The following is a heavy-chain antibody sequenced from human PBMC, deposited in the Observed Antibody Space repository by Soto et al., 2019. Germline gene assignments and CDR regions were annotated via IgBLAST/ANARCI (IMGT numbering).Heavy chain of an antibody. CDR1: GYTFTAYG. D-gene: IGHD2-15*01. V-gene: IGHV1-18*01. Sequence: QVQLVQSGAEVKKTGASVKVSCKASGYTFTAYGLTWVRQAPGQGLQWMGWISAHNGNTNYAQKLQGRVTMTTDTSTSTAYMELRGLRSDDTAVYYCARGVSATPYYYYYMDVWGKATTVTVSS. CDR2: ISAHNGNT. J-gene: IGHJ6*03. CDR3: ARGVSATPYYYYYMDV.